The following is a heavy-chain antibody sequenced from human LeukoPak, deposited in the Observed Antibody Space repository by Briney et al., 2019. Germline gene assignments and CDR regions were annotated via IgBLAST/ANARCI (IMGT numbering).Heavy chain of an antibody. CDR3: ASTSGYCSGGNCYSAFDY. V-gene: IGHV4-59*01. CDR2: IYYTGGT. CDR1: GGSMRTYY. J-gene: IGHJ4*02. Sequence: PSETLSLTCTVSGGSMRTYYWSWIRQPPGKGLEWVGCIYYTGGTNYNPSLKSRITISVDTSKSQFSLRLSSVTAADTAVYYCASTSGYCSGGNCYSAFDYWGQGTLVTVSS. D-gene: IGHD2-15*01.